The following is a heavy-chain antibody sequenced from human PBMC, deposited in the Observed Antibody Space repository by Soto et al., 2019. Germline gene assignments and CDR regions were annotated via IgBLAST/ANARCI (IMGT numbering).Heavy chain of an antibody. V-gene: IGHV3-23*01. CDR3: ARRDNSGWYSLDY. J-gene: IGHJ4*02. CDR2: VSPSGSNT. Sequence: GGSLRLSCAVSGFIFSNYPMSWVRQAPGKGLEWVSSVSPSGSNTYYADSVKGRFTVSRDNSENRLHLQVNSLRAEDTAVYFCARRDNSGWYSLDYWGQGTLVTVSS. CDR1: GFIFSNYP. D-gene: IGHD6-19*01.